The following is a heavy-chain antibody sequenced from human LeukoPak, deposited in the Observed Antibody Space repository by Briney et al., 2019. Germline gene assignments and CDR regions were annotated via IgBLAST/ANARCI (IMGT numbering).Heavy chain of an antibody. J-gene: IGHJ4*02. Sequence: GGSLRLSCAASGFMFSDYYMSWMRQAPGKGLEWVSLINFDGSNRKYADSVKGRFTISRDDAKNTLYLEMNSLGAEDTAVYFCARDRNGPDSWGRGTLVTVSS. CDR1: GFMFSDYY. CDR3: ARDRNGPDS. CDR2: INFDGSNR. V-gene: IGHV3-74*01. D-gene: IGHD2-8*01.